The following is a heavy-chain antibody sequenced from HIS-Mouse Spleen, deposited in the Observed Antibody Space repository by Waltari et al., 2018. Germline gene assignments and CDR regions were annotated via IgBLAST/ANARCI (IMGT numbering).Heavy chain of an antibody. Sequence: EVQLVESGGGLVQPGGSLRLSCAASGFTFSSYWMSWVRQAPGKGLEWVANIKQDGSEKYYVDSVKGRFTISRDNAKNSLYLQMNSLRAEDTAVYYCARVREFLASSGYYFDYWGQGTLVTVSS. J-gene: IGHJ4*02. CDR1: GFTFSSYW. D-gene: IGHD3-3*01. CDR3: ARVREFLASSGYYFDY. V-gene: IGHV3-7*01. CDR2: IKQDGSEK.